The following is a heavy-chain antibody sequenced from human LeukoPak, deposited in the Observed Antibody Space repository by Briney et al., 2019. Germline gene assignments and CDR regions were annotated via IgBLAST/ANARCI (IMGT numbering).Heavy chain of an antibody. CDR2: IKQDGSEK. J-gene: IGHJ3*02. CDR1: GFTFSSYW. CDR3: ARVAIVVVPAAGDDAFDI. Sequence: GGSLRLSFAASGFTFSSYWMSWVRQAPGKGLEGGANIKQDGSEKYYVDSVKGRFTISRDNAKNSLYLQMNSLRAEDTAVYYCARVAIVVVPAAGDDAFDIWGQGTMVTVSS. V-gene: IGHV3-7*01. D-gene: IGHD2-2*01.